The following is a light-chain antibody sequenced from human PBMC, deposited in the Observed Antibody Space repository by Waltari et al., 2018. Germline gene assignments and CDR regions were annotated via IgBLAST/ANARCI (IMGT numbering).Light chain of an antibody. V-gene: IGLV1-44*01. CDR2: RND. CDR1: SSNTGINT. Sequence: QSVLTQPPSASGTPGQSVTISCSGSSSNTGINTVNWYQKLPGTAPKLVIYRNDERPSGVPDRFSGSRSGTSASLAISGLHSEDEADDYCASWDDDMHGYAFGTGTKVTVL. CDR3: ASWDDDMHGYA. J-gene: IGLJ1*01.